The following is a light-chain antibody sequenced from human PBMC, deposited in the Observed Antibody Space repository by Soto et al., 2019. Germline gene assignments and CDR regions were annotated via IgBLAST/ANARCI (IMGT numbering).Light chain of an antibody. V-gene: IGLV3-21*01. CDR2: YDS. J-gene: IGLJ3*02. CDR3: QVWDISSGHVV. CDR1: NIGSKS. Sequence: SYELTQPPSVSVAPGKTASVACGGSNIGSKSVHWYQKKPGQAPVLVMYYDSDRPSGIPERFSGPNSGNTATLTISRVEAGDEADYYCQVWDISSGHVVFGRGTKLTVL.